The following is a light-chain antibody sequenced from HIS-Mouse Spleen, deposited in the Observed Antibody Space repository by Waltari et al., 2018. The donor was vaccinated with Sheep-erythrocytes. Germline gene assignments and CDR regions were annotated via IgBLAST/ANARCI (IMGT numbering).Light chain of an antibody. Sequence: QSALTQPRSVSGSPGQSVTIYCTGTSSDVGGYNYVSWYQQHPGKAPKLMLYDVSKRPSGVPDRVSGSKSGNTASLTISGLQAEDEADYYCCSYAGSYNHVFATGTKVTVL. V-gene: IGLV2-11*01. J-gene: IGLJ1*01. CDR1: SSDVGGYNY. CDR3: CSYAGSYNHV. CDR2: DVS.